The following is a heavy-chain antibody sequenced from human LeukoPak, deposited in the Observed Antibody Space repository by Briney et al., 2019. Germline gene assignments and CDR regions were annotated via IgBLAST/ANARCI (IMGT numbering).Heavy chain of an antibody. D-gene: IGHD3-16*01. CDR3: ARARIMITFGGVSYYMDV. J-gene: IGHJ6*03. CDR1: GGSISNYY. V-gene: IGHV4-59*01. Sequence: SETLSLTCTVSGGSISNYYWNWIRQPPGKGLEWIGYIYYTGNTNYNPSLKSRVTISVDTSKNQFSLKLSSVTAADTAVYYCARARIMITFGGVSYYMDVWGKGTTVTVSS. CDR2: IYYTGNT.